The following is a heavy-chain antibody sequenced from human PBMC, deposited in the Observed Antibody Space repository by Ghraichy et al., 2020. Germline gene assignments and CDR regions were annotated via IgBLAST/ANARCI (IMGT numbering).Heavy chain of an antibody. Sequence: GGSLRLSCTASGFTFSNAWMSWVRQAPGKGLEWVGRIKSKTDGGTTDYAAPVKGRFTISRDDSKNTLFLQMNSLTTEDTAVYYCTTDQVVPAAIRGLYYYYGMDVWGQGTTVTVSS. CDR2: IKSKTDGGTT. CDR1: GFTFSNAW. D-gene: IGHD2-2*02. CDR3: TTDQVVPAAIRGLYYYYGMDV. J-gene: IGHJ6*02. V-gene: IGHV3-15*01.